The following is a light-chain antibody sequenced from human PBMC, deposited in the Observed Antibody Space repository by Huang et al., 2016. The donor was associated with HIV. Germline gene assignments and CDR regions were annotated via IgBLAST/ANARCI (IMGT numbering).Light chain of an antibody. J-gene: IGKJ1*01. CDR1: EGISSY. V-gene: IGKV1-9*01. CDR2: AAS. Sequence: IQLTQSPSSLSASVGDRVTITFRASEGISSYLAWYQQKSGKAPKFLSYAASTLQSGVPSRFSGSGSGTDFTLTISSLQPEDFATYYCQQLNDYPWTFGQGTKVEIK. CDR3: QQLNDYPWT.